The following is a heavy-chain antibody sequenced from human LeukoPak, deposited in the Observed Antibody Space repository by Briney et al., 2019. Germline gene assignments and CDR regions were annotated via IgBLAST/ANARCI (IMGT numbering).Heavy chain of an antibody. CDR1: GFTFSNYA. V-gene: IGHV3-23*01. Sequence: HSGGSLRLSCAAPGFTFSNYAMSWVRQAPGKGLEWVSALSGNGDFTYYADSVKGRFTISRDNSKNTLYLQMNTLRAEDTAIYYCAKARDYYVIAEYYFDHWGQGTLVTASS. D-gene: IGHD3-10*02. CDR3: AKARDYYVIAEYYFDH. CDR2: LSGNGDFT. J-gene: IGHJ4*02.